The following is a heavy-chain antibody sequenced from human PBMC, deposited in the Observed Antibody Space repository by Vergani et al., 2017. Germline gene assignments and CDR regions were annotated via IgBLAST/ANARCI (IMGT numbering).Heavy chain of an antibody. CDR3: ARGGDYGVFGDYYYYMDV. J-gene: IGHJ6*03. V-gene: IGHV4-59*06. Sequence: QVQLQESGPGLVKPSETLSLTCTVSGGSISSYYWSWIRQHPGKGLEWIGYIYYSGSTYYNPSLKSRVTISVDTSKNQFSLKLSSVTAADTAVYYCARGGDYGVFGDYYYYMDVWGKGTTVTVSS. CDR2: IYYSGST. CDR1: GGSISSYY. D-gene: IGHD4-17*01.